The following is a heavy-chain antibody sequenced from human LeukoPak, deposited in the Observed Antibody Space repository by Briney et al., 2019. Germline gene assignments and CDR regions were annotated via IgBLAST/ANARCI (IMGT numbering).Heavy chain of an antibody. J-gene: IGHJ4*02. V-gene: IGHV1-18*01. D-gene: IGHD2-8*01. CDR3: ARVLPLMVYAIPDY. CDR1: GYTFTSYG. Sequence: ASVKASCKASGYTFTSYGISWVRQAPGQGLEWMGWISAYNGNTNYAQKLQGRVTMTTGTSTSTAYMELRSLRSDDTAVYYCARVLPLMVYAIPDYWGQGTLVTVSS. CDR2: ISAYNGNT.